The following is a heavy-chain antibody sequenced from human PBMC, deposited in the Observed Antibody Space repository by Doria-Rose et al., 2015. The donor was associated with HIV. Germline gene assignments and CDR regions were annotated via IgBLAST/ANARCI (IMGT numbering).Heavy chain of an antibody. CDR3: ATGVTLDY. CDR1: GFTFSSHR. J-gene: IGHJ4*02. CDR2: ISSTSAYI. Sequence: VQLVQSGGGLVRPGGSLRLSYATSGFTFSSHRINWVRQAPGKGLEWVSSISSTSAYINYADSVRGRFTISRDNASNSLYLQMDSLRAEDTAIYYCATGVTLDYWGQGTLVTVSS. V-gene: IGHV3-21*01. D-gene: IGHD3-10*01.